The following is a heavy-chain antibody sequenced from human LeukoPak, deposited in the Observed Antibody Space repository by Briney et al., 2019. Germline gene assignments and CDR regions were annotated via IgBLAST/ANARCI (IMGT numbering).Heavy chain of an antibody. CDR3: TRSPDIDILTGYSRYYFDY. Sequence: GESLKISCKGSGYSFTSYWIGRVRQMPGKGLEWMGIIYPGDSDTRYSPSFQGQVTISADKSISTAYLQWSSLKASDTAIYYCTRSPDIDILTGYSRYYFDYWGQGTLVTVSS. J-gene: IGHJ4*02. V-gene: IGHV5-51*01. CDR2: IYPGDSDT. CDR1: GYSFTSYW. D-gene: IGHD3-9*01.